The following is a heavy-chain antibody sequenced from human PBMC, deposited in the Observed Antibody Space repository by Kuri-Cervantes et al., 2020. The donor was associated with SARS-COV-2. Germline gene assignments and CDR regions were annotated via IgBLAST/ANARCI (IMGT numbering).Heavy chain of an antibody. Sequence: GSLRLSCTVSGGSISSYYWSWIRQPPGKGLEWIGYIYYSGSTNYNPSLKSRVTMSVDTSKNQFSLKLSSVTAADTAVYYCARETYYYDSSGYYTYYYYGMDVWGQGTTVTVFS. J-gene: IGHJ6*02. CDR1: GGSISSYY. CDR3: ARETYYYDSSGYYTYYYYGMDV. D-gene: IGHD3-22*01. CDR2: IYYSGST. V-gene: IGHV4-59*12.